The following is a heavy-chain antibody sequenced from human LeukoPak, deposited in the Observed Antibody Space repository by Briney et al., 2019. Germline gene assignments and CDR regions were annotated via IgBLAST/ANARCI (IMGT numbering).Heavy chain of an antibody. CDR3: ARDLGITMVRGVPDYYMDV. V-gene: IGHV1-46*01. CDR1: GHTFTSYY. CDR2: INPSGGST. Sequence: ASVKVSCKASGHTFTSYYMHWVRQAPGQGLEWMGIINPSGGSTSYAQKFQGRVTMTRDTSTSTVYMELSSLRSEDTAVYYCARDLGITMVRGVPDYYMDVWGRGTTVTVSS. D-gene: IGHD3-10*01. J-gene: IGHJ6*03.